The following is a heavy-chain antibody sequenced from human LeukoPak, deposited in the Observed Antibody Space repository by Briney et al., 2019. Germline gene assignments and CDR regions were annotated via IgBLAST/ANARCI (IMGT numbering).Heavy chain of an antibody. CDR1: GFTFSSYN. CDR2: ISSSSSYI. J-gene: IGHJ5*02. CDR3: AKKTDFWSGYFAS. D-gene: IGHD3-3*01. Sequence: GGTLRLSCAASGFTFSSYNMNWVRQAPGKGLEWVSSISSSSSYIYDADSVKGRFTISRDNAKNSLYLQMNSLRAEDTAVYHCAKKTDFWSGYFASWGQGTLVTVSS. V-gene: IGHV3-21*04.